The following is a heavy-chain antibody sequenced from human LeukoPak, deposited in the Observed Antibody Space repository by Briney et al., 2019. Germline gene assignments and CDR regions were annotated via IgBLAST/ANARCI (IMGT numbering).Heavy chain of an antibody. D-gene: IGHD5-18*01. V-gene: IGHV1-2*06. Sequence: ASVKVSCKVSGYSFTGSYMHWVRQAPGQGLEWMGRINPNTGGTLYAQSFQGRVTMTRDMSIITVYMELTRLTSDDTAVYYCTREEDTALVTDWFDPWGQGTLVTVSS. J-gene: IGHJ5*02. CDR1: GYSFTGSY. CDR2: INPNTGGT. CDR3: TREEDTALVTDWFDP.